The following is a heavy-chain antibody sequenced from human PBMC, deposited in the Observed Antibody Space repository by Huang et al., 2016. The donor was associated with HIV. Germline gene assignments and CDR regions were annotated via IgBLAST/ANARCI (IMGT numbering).Heavy chain of an antibody. D-gene: IGHD3-10*01. Sequence: QIQLAQSGAEVKKPGASVKVSCKASGYTFTNYDINWGRQASGQGIEWMGWMNHKSGNVGYTKKFQGRVAILRNSSINTSYLEVTSLTSEDTAVYYCARGFGINYNHEAFDVWGQGTMVTVSS. CDR1: GYTFTNYD. V-gene: IGHV1-8*01. CDR3: ARGFGINYNHEAFDV. J-gene: IGHJ3*01. CDR2: MNHKSGNV.